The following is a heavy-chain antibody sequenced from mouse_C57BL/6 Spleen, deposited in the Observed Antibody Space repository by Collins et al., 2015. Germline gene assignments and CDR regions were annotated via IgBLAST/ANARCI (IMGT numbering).Heavy chain of an antibody. J-gene: IGHJ2*01. D-gene: IGHD2-3*01. Sequence: DVQLQESGPGLVKPSQSLSLTCTVTGYSITSDYAWNWIRQFPGNKLEWMGYISYSGSTSYNPSLKSRISITRDTSKNQFFLQLNSVTTEDTATYYCARIGYYHYYFDYWGQGTTLTVSS. CDR2: ISYSGST. CDR1: GYSITSDYA. V-gene: IGHV3-2*02. CDR3: ARIGYYHYYFDY.